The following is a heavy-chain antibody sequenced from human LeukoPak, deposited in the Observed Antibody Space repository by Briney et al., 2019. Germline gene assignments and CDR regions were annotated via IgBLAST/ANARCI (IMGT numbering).Heavy chain of an antibody. CDR2: IIPILGIA. Sequence: GASVKVSCKASGGTFSSYAISWVRQVPGQGLEWMGRIIPILGIANYAQKFQGRVTITADKSTSTAYMELSSLRSEDTAVYYCAREGPAAISRPFDYWGQGTLVTVSS. V-gene: IGHV1-69*04. D-gene: IGHD2-2*01. CDR1: GGTFSSYA. J-gene: IGHJ4*02. CDR3: AREGPAAISRPFDY.